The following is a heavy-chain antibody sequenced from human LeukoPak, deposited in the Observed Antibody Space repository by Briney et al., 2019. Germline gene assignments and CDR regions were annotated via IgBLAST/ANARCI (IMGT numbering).Heavy chain of an antibody. CDR3: ALYYDFWSGDDY. CDR1: GYTFTSYD. J-gene: IGHJ4*02. D-gene: IGHD3-3*01. Sequence: GASVKVSCKASGYTFTSYDINWVRQATGQGLEWMGWMNPNSGNTGYAQKFQGRVTMTRNTSISTAYMELSSLRSEDTAVYYCALYYDFWSGDDYWGQGTLVTVSS. CDR2: MNPNSGNT. V-gene: IGHV1-8*01.